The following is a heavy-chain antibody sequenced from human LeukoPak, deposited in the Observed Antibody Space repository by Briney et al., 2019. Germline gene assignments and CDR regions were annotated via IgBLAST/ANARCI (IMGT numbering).Heavy chain of an antibody. CDR1: GFSFSTYD. J-gene: IGHJ4*02. CDR3: ANTWTSSSDY. V-gene: IGHV3-30*02. Sequence: PGGSLRLSCTASGFSFSTYDMHWARQAPDTGLERVAFIRYDGSSKNYADSVNGRFAIYRDNSRNTLYLQMNSQKTEYTAVYYCANTWTSSSDYWGQGTLVTVSS. CDR2: IRYDGSSK. D-gene: IGHD3/OR15-3a*01.